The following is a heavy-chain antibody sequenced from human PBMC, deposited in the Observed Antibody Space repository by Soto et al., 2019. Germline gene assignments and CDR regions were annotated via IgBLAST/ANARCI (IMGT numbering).Heavy chain of an antibody. D-gene: IGHD1-7*01. CDR3: ARVELELRRRGTGSPYFDF. V-gene: IGHV3-7*01. J-gene: IGHJ4*02. CDR1: GFTFSSYW. CDR2: IKQDGSEK. Sequence: EVQLVESGGGLVQPGGSLRLSCAASGFTFSSYWMSWVRQAPGKGLEWVANIKQDGSEKYYVDSVKGRFTISRDNAKNSLYLQMNSLRAEDTAVYYCARVELELRRRGTGSPYFDFWGQGTLVTVSS.